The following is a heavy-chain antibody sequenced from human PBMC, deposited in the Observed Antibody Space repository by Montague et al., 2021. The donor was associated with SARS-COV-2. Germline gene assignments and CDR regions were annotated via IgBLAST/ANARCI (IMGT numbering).Heavy chain of an antibody. CDR3: ASGIYPSGSYYNRYYYGLNI. J-gene: IGHJ6*02. V-gene: IGHV4-34*01. CDR1: GGSLSGYH. CDR2: INHSANT. Sequence: SETLSLTCAVYGGSLSGYHWSWIRQPPEKGPEWIGEINHSANTKYNPSLKSPVTISIDTSKNQFSLKMTSVTAADTATYYCASGIYPSGSYYNRYYYGLNIWGPGTTVIVSS. D-gene: IGHD3-10*01.